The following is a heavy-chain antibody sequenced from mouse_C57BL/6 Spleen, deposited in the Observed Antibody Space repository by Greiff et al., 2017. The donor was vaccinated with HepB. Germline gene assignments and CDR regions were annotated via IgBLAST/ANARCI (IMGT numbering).Heavy chain of an antibody. CDR1: GFTFSSYG. CDR2: ISSGGSYT. V-gene: IGHV5-6*01. D-gene: IGHD2-3*01. Sequence: EVQGVESGGDLVKPGGSLKLSCAASGFTFSSYGMSWVRQTPDKRLEWVATISSGGSYTYYPDSVKGRFTISRDNAKNTLYLQMSSLKSEDTAMYYCARHAIYDGSSWFAYWGQGTLVTVSA. J-gene: IGHJ3*01. CDR3: ARHAIYDGSSWFAY.